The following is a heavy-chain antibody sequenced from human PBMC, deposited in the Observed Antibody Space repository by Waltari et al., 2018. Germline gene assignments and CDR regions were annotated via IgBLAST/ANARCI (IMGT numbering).Heavy chain of an antibody. CDR2: IIPIFGTA. CDR3: ARHYDSSGYYYGY. J-gene: IGHJ4*02. V-gene: IGHV1-69*13. Sequence: QVQLVQSGAEVKKPGASVKVSCKASGYTFTSYAMHWVRQAPGQRLEWMGGIIPIFGTANYAQKFQGRVTITADESTSTAYMELSSLRSEDTAVYYCARHYDSSGYYYGYWGQGTLVTVSS. D-gene: IGHD3-22*01. CDR1: GYTFTSYA.